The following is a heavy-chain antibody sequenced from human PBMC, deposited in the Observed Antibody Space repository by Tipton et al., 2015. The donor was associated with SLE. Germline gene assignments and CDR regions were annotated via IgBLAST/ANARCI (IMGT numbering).Heavy chain of an antibody. CDR3: AREFQGFDY. J-gene: IGHJ4*02. Sequence: QLVQSGAEVKKPGASMKVSCKASGYTFLSYGIVWVRQAPGQGLECMGWISTYSGHTDYVEKFQGRVTMTADTSTSTVYMELTSLTSEDTGVYYCAREFQGFDYWGQGTLVTVSS. CDR2: ISTYSGHT. CDR1: GYTFLSYG. V-gene: IGHV1-18*01.